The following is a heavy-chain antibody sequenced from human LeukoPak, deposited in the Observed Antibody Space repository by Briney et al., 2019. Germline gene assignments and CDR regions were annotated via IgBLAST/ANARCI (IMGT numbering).Heavy chain of an antibody. D-gene: IGHD3-22*01. J-gene: IGHJ4*02. CDR1: GGSISSYY. CDR2: IHYNGNT. V-gene: IGHV4-59*01. Sequence: NPSETLSLTCTVSGGSISSYYWTWIRQTPGKGLEWIAYIHYNGNTKSNPSLKSRVTISLDTSKNQFSLKLTSVTAADTALYYCARGVGSGYPDYWGQGTLVTVSS. CDR3: ARGVGSGYPDY.